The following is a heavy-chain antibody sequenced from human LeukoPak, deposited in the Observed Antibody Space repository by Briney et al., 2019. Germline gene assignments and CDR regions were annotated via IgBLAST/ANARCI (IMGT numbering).Heavy chain of an antibody. CDR3: ARDRACSNGVCSYFDH. J-gene: IGHJ4*02. D-gene: IGHD2-8*01. Sequence: SETLSLTCAVYGGSFSGYYWNWIHQPPGKGLEWIGEINHSGSTNYNPSLKSRVTVSADTSKNQFSLKLSSVTAADTAVYYCARDRACSNGVCSYFDHWGQGTVVTVSS. CDR1: GGSFSGYY. V-gene: IGHV4-34*01. CDR2: INHSGST.